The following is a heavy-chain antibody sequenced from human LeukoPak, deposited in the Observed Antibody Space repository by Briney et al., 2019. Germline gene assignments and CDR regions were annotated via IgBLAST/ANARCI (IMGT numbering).Heavy chain of an antibody. V-gene: IGHV3-30*18. CDR3: AKVALTGYSSGWLDY. Sequence: GRSLRLSCAASGFTFSSYGMHWVRQAPGKGLEWVAVISYDGSNKYYADSVKGRFTISRDYSKNTLYLQMNSLRAEDTAVYYCAKVALTGYSSGWLDYWGQGTLVTVSS. CDR2: ISYDGSNK. D-gene: IGHD6-19*01. J-gene: IGHJ4*02. CDR1: GFTFSSYG.